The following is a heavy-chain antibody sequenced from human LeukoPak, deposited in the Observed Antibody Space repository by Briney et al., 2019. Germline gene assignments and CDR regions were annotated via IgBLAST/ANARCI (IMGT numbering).Heavy chain of an antibody. CDR2: ISAYNGNT. J-gene: IGHJ4*02. V-gene: IGHV1-18*01. CDR3: VRDLGVDTSMIFFDY. Sequence: ASVKVSCKASGYTFTSFGMSWVRQAPGQGLEWMGWISAYNGNTKSAQKFRGRVIMTTDTSTNTAYMELRSLRSDDTAVFYCVRDLGVDTSMIFFDYWGQGTLVTVSS. CDR1: GYTFTSFG. D-gene: IGHD5-18*01.